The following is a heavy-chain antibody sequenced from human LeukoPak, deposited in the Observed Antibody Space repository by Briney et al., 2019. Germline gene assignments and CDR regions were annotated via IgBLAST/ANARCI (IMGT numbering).Heavy chain of an antibody. CDR1: GVSISTHY. D-gene: IGHD3-10*01. J-gene: IGHJ1*01. CDR2: IYYSGST. Sequence: PSETLSLTCNVSGVSISTHYWSWIRQSPGKGLEWIGYIYYSGSTNYNPSLKSRVTISVDTSKNQFSLKLSSVTAADTAVYYCARRGRGFEYFQHWGQGTLVTVSS. CDR3: ARRGRGFEYFQH. V-gene: IGHV4-59*08.